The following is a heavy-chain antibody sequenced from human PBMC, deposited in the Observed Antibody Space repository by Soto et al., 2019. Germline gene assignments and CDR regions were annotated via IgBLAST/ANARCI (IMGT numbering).Heavy chain of an antibody. D-gene: IGHD3-10*01. CDR3: VRVEGGYYGSGSFGFDY. CDR2: ISWNSGSI. V-gene: IGHV3-9*01. CDR1: GFTVDDYA. J-gene: IGHJ4*02. Sequence: EVQLVESGGGLVQPGRSLRLSCAASGFTVDDYAMHWVRQAPGKGLEWVSGISWNSGSIGYADSVKGRFTISRDNAKNSLYLQMNSLRAEDTAVYYCVRVEGGYYGSGSFGFDYWGQGTLVTVSS.